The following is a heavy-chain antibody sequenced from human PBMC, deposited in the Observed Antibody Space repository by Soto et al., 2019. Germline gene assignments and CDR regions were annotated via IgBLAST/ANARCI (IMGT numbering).Heavy chain of an antibody. CDR1: GFTFSSYA. D-gene: IGHD3-22*01. V-gene: IGHV3-23*01. CDR3: AKEQYYDSSGYYLPFDY. CDR2: ISGSGGST. Sequence: QPGGSLRLSCAASGFTFSSYAMSWVRQAPGKGLEWVSAISGSGGSTYYADSVKGRFTISRDNSKNTLYLQMNSLRAEDTAVYYCAKEQYYDSSGYYLPFDYWGQGTLVTVSS. J-gene: IGHJ4*02.